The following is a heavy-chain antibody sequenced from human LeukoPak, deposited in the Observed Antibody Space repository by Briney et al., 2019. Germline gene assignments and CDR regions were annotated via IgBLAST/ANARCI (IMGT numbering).Heavy chain of an antibody. CDR1: GGSISSSSHW. J-gene: IGHJ6*02. D-gene: IGHD3-10*01. CDR3: ARVPSMVRGVIIRYYYGMDV. V-gene: IGHV4-39*07. Sequence: SETLSLTCTVSGGSISSSSHWWGWIRQPPGKGLEWIGEINHSGSTNYNPSLKSRVTISVDTSKNQFSLKLSSVTAADTAAYYCARVPSMVRGVIIRYYYGMDVWGQGTTVTVSS. CDR2: INHSGST.